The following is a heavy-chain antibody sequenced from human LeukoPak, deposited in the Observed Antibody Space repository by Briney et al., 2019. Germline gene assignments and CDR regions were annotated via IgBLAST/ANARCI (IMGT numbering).Heavy chain of an antibody. Sequence: SETLSLTCTVSGGSISSSSYYWGWIRQPPGKGLEWIGSIYYSGSTNYNPSLKSRVTISVDTSKNQFSLKLSSVTAADTAVYYCASVVQYQLPLQVNMDVWGQGTTVTVSS. CDR2: IYYSGST. D-gene: IGHD2-2*01. V-gene: IGHV4-39*07. J-gene: IGHJ6*02. CDR1: GGSISSSSYY. CDR3: ASVVQYQLPLQVNMDV.